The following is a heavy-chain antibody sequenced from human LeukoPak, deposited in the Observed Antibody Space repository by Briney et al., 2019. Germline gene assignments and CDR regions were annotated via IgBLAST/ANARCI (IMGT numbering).Heavy chain of an antibody. Sequence: SETLSLTCTVSGGSISSYYWTWIRQPPGKGLEWIGYIYYSGSTNYNPSLKSRVTISVDTSKNQFSLKLSSVTAADTAVYYRARAGDGYNYDYWGQGTLVTVSS. CDR2: IYYSGST. CDR1: GGSISSYY. CDR3: ARAGDGYNYDY. D-gene: IGHD5-24*01. J-gene: IGHJ4*02. V-gene: IGHV4-59*01.